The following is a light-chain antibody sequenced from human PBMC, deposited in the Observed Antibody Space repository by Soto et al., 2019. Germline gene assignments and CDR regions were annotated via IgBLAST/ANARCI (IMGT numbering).Light chain of an antibody. CDR1: QSVSSN. CDR3: QRFGTSPTWT. V-gene: IGKV3-20*01. J-gene: IGKJ1*01. CDR2: GTS. Sequence: EFVLTQSPATLSVSPGERATLSGRASQSVSSNLAWYQQKPGQAPRLLXYGTSIRANGIPDRFSGSGSGTDLTLTITRLEPEDFAVYYCQRFGTSPTWTFGQGTQVDIK.